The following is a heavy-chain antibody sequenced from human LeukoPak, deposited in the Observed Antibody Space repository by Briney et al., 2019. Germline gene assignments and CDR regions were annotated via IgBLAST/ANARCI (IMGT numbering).Heavy chain of an antibody. D-gene: IGHD1-26*01. V-gene: IGHV4-59*01. CDR1: GDSISSYY. J-gene: IGHJ5*02. Sequence: PSETLSLTCTVSGDSISSYYWGWIRQPPGKGLEWIGYIYYSGSTNYNPSLKSRVTISVDTSKNQFSLKLSSGTAADTAVYYCARGGIMFDPWGQGTLVTVSS. CDR3: ARGGIMFDP. CDR2: IYYSGST.